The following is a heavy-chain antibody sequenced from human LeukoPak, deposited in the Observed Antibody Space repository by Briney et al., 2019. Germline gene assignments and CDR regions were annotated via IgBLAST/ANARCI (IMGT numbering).Heavy chain of an antibody. J-gene: IGHJ4*02. Sequence: SETLSLTCAVYGGSFSGYYWSWIRQPPGKGLEWIGEINHSGSTNYNPSLKSRVTIAVDTSKNQFSLKLNSVTAADTAVYYCARGLWFGDENPPYFDYWGQGILVTVSS. CDR1: GGSFSGYY. CDR2: INHSGST. CDR3: ARGLWFGDENPPYFDY. V-gene: IGHV4-34*01. D-gene: IGHD3-10*01.